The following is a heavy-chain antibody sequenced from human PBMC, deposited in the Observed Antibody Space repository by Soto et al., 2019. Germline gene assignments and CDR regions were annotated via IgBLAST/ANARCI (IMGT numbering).Heavy chain of an antibody. CDR1: GYTFTGYY. V-gene: IGHV1-2*02. CDR3: APVQPVHKAIDY. D-gene: IGHD1-1*01. CDR2: INPNSGGT. J-gene: IGHJ4*02. Sequence: ASVKVSCKASGYTFTGYYMHWVRQAPGQGLEWMGWINPNSGGTNYAQKFQGRVTMTRDTSISTAYMELSRLRSDDTAAYYCAPVQPVHKAIDYWGQGTLVTVSS.